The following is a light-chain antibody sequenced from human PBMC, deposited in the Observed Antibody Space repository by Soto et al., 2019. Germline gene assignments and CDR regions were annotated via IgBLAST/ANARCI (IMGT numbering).Light chain of an antibody. CDR1: QDISNS. CDR3: QKYNSAPLT. J-gene: IGKJ4*01. CDR2: AAS. V-gene: IGKV1-27*01. Sequence: DIQMTQSPSSLSASVGDRVTITCRASQDISNSLAWYQQKPGKVPKVLIYAASILQSGVPARFSGSGSGTDFTLTISSLQPEDVATYYCQKYNSAPLTFGGGTNVEI.